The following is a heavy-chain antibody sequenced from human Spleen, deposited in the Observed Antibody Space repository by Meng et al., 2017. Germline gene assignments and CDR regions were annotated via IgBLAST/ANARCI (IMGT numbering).Heavy chain of an antibody. V-gene: IGHV3-30*04. CDR3: ANPPSAVAGNYYYYGMDV. CDR2: ISYDGSNK. J-gene: IGHJ6*02. Sequence: GGSLRLSCAASGFTFSSYAMHWVRQAPGKGLEWVAVISYDGSNKYYADSVKGRFTISRDNSKNTLYLQMNSLRAEDTAVYYCANPPSAVAGNYYYYGMDVWGQGTTVTVSS. D-gene: IGHD6-19*01. CDR1: GFTFSSYA.